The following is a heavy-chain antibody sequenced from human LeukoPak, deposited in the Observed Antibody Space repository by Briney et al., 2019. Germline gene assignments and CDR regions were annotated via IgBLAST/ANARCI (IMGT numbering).Heavy chain of an antibody. CDR2: IKSTGDTT. J-gene: IGHJ4*02. CDR3: VREDAHTYYFDF. Sequence: ATVQVSCKTSGYTFTSYHMHWVRQAPGQGLEWVAIIKSTGDTTVYAQKFQGRVTVTRDTSTSTVYMDLSSLSSEDTAVYYCVREDAHTYYFDFWGPGTLVTVSS. D-gene: IGHD2-2*01. V-gene: IGHV1-46*01. CDR1: GYTFTSYH.